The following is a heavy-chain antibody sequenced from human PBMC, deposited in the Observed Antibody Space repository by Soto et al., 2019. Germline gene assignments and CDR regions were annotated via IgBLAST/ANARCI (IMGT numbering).Heavy chain of an antibody. CDR2: ISAYNGNT. J-gene: IGHJ4*02. CDR3: ARDFDHPTLGYDLN. Sequence: ASVKVSCKASGYTFTSYGISSVRQAPGQGLEWMGWISAYNGNTNYAQKLQGRVTMTTDTSTSTAYMELRSLRSDDTAVYYCARDFDHPTLGYDLNWGQGTLVTVSS. D-gene: IGHD3-3*01. V-gene: IGHV1-18*01. CDR1: GYTFTSYG.